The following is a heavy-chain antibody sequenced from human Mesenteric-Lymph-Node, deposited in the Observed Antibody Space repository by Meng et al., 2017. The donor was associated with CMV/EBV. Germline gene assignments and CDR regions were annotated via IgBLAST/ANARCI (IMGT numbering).Heavy chain of an antibody. Sequence: GSLRLSCAASGFIFSGYAMSWVRQAPGKGLEWIGSIYYSGSTYYNPSLKSRVTISVDTSKNQFSLKLSSVTAADTAVYYCARVHYYDSSGYTWGWFDPWGQGTLVTVSS. CDR1: GFIFSGYA. CDR3: ARVHYYDSSGYTWGWFDP. D-gene: IGHD3-22*01. CDR2: IYYSGST. J-gene: IGHJ5*02. V-gene: IGHV4-39*07.